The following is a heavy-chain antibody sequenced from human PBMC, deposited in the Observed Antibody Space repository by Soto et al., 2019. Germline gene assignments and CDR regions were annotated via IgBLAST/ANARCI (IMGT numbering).Heavy chain of an antibody. J-gene: IGHJ2*01. Sequence: QVQLVQSGAEVKKPGSSVKVSCKASGGTFSSYTISWVRQAPGQGLEWMGRIIPILGIANYAQKFQGRVTITADKSTSRAYMELSSLRTEDTAVYYCATGIGVVIPKAQSDERDWYFDLWGRGTLVTVSS. CDR1: GGTFSSYT. CDR2: IIPILGIA. V-gene: IGHV1-69*02. CDR3: ATGIGVVIPKAQSDERDWYFDL. D-gene: IGHD3-22*01.